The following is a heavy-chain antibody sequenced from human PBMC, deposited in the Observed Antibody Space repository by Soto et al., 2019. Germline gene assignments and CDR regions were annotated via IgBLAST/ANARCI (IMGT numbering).Heavy chain of an antibody. CDR3: ARARGSSYYYYYGMDV. D-gene: IGHD6-6*01. V-gene: IGHV3-7*03. Sequence: EVQLVESGGGLVQPGGSLRLSCAASGFTFSSYWMSWVRQAPGKGLAWVANIKQDGSEKYYVDSVKGRFTISRDNAKNSLYLQMNSLRAEDTAVYYWARARGSSYYYYYGMDVWGQGTTVTVSS. J-gene: IGHJ6*02. CDR2: IKQDGSEK. CDR1: GFTFSSYW.